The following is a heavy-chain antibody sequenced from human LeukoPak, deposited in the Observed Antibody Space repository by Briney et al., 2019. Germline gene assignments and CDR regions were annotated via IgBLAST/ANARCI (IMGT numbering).Heavy chain of an antibody. V-gene: IGHV4-34*01. CDR2: INHSGST. CDR1: GGSFSGYY. CDR3: ARGYCSSTSCYLRNDYYYGMDV. D-gene: IGHD2-2*01. J-gene: IGHJ6*02. Sequence: SETLSLTCAVYGGSFSGYYWSWIRQPPGKGLEWIGEINHSGSTYYNPSLKSRVTISVDTSKNQFSLKLSSVTAADTAVYYCARGYCSSTSCYLRNDYYYGMDVWGQGTTVTVSS.